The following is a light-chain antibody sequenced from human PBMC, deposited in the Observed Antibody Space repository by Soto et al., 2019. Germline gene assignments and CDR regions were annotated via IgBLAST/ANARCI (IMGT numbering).Light chain of an antibody. CDR3: QQLYGYPLT. CDR2: PAS. CDR1: QDISRA. Sequence: IQLTQSPSSLSATVGDRVTITCRASQDISRALAWYQQKPGKSPNLLISPASNLQSGVPSRFSGSGSGTDFTLTINGLQPEDFATYWCQQLYGYPLTFGGGSKVEIK. J-gene: IGKJ4*01. V-gene: IGKV1-9*01.